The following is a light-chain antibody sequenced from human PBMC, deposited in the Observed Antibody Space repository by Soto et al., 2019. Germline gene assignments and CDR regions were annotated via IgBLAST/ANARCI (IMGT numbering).Light chain of an antibody. CDR3: QQHGGSPIT. V-gene: IGKV3-20*01. J-gene: IGKJ5*01. Sequence: TQSPSTLSGSVGDRVTITCRAGQTISSWLAWYQQKPGQAPRLLIYGASSRATGIPDRFSGSGSGTDFTLTISRLEPEDFAVYYCQQHGGSPITFGQGTRLEIK. CDR1: QTISSW. CDR2: GAS.